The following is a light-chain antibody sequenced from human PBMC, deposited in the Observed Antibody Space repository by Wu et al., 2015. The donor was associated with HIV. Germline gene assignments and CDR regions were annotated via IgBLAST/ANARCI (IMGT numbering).Light chain of an antibody. J-gene: IGKJ2*03. CDR1: QSVSSSY. CDR3: QQYNNWPPYS. V-gene: IGKV3-20*01. Sequence: EIVLTQSPGTLSLSPGEGATLSCRTSQSVSSSYLAWYQQKPGQAPRLLIYGASTRAAGIPDRFSGSGSGTDFTLTISRLEPEDFAVYYCQQYNNWPPYSFGQGTKLEIK. CDR2: GAS.